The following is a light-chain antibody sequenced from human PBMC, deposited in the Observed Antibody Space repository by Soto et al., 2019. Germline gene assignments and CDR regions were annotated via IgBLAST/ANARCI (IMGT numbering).Light chain of an antibody. V-gene: IGLV6-57*01. CDR2: EDN. Sequence: NFMLTQPHSVSESPGKTVTISCTRSSASIASNYVQWYQQRPGSSPATVIYEDNQRPSGVPDRFSGSIDSSSNSASLIISGLKTEDEADYYCQTYDTSNQGVVFGGGTKLTVL. J-gene: IGLJ2*01. CDR1: SASIASNY. CDR3: QTYDTSNQGVV.